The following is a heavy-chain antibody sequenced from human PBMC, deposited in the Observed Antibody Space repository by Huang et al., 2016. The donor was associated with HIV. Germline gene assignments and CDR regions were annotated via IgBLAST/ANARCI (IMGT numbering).Heavy chain of an antibody. J-gene: IGHJ4*02. CDR2: LNPNSGKT. V-gene: IGHV1-8*01. D-gene: IGHD6-19*01. CDR3: ARLTSGWYQDY. CDR1: GYIFSNYD. Sequence: QVQLVQSGPEVKKPGASVKVSCQTSGYIFSNYDINWVRQAPGQGLQWRVWLNPNSGKTAYGQNFQGRVTLTRSTSTGAAYMVLNSLTSQDTAVYYCARLTSGWYQDYWGQGTLVTVSS.